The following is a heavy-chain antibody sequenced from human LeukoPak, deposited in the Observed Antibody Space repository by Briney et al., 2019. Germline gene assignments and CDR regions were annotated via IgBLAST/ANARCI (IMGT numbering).Heavy chain of an antibody. CDR1: GGSFSGYY. J-gene: IGHJ4*02. CDR3: ARKSGLRGDFWSGYYMLSYFDY. D-gene: IGHD3-3*01. CDR2: INHSGST. V-gene: IGHV4-34*01. Sequence: PSETLSLTCAVYGGSFSGYYWSWIRQPPGKGLEWIGGINHSGSTNYNPSLKSRVTISVDTSKNQFSLKLSSVTAADTAVYYCARKSGLRGDFWSGYYMLSYFDYWGQGTLVTVSS.